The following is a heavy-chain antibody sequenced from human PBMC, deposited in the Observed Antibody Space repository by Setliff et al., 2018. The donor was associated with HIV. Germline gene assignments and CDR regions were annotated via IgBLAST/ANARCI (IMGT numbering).Heavy chain of an antibody. CDR2: IKSKTDGSST. CDR1: GFTFSNAW. J-gene: IGHJ4*02. Sequence: QAGGSLRLSCAASGFTFSNAWMSWVRQAPGKGLEWVGRIKSKTDGSSTSYADSVKGRFTISRDNAKNTLFLQMNSLRAEDTAVYYCARAQDNYYDSSGYSFDSWGQGSLVTVSS. CDR3: ARAQDNYYDSSGYSFDS. V-gene: IGHV3-74*01. D-gene: IGHD3-22*01.